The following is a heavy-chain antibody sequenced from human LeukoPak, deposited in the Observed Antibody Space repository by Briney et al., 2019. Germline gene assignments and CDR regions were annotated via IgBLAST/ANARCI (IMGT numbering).Heavy chain of an antibody. CDR2: INPNSGGA. CDR1: GYTFTEYY. CDR3: ARGQSLNDY. V-gene: IGHV1-2*02. Sequence: GASVKVSCKASGYTFTEYYMHWVRQAPGQGLEWMGWINPNSGGANYAEKFQGRVTKTRDTSISTAYMELSRLRYDDTALYYCARGQSLNDYWGQGTLVTVSS. J-gene: IGHJ4*02.